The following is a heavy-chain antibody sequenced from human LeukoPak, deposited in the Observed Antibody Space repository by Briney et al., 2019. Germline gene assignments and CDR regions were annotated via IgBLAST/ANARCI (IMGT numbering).Heavy chain of an antibody. CDR2: INPNSGDT. V-gene: IGHV1-2*02. Sequence: GASVKVSCKASGYTFTSYGISWLRQAPGQGLEWMGWINPNSGDTNYAQKFQGRVTITRDTSISTASMELSWLRSDDTAVYYCARVGSSGWYVHPTLDYWGQGTLVTVSS. CDR1: GYTFTSYG. CDR3: ARVGSSGWYVHPTLDY. J-gene: IGHJ4*02. D-gene: IGHD6-19*01.